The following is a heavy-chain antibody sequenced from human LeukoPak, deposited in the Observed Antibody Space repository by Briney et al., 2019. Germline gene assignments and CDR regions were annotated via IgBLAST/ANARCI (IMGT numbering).Heavy chain of an antibody. CDR2: IDQSGTT. CDR3: ARVPHYYFGYGYFDT. D-gene: IGHD3-10*01. J-gene: IGHJ4*02. CDR1: TGSFSGYY. V-gene: IGHV4-34*01. Sequence: SETLSLTCVVYTGSFSGYYWSWIRQPPGKGLEWIGEIDQSGTTNYTPSLKSRVTISIDTSKKQFSLTLTSMTAADTAVYYCARVPHYYFGYGYFDTWGQGTRVTVSS.